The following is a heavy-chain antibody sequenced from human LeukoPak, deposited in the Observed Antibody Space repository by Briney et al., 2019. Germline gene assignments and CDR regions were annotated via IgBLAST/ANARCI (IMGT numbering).Heavy chain of an antibody. V-gene: IGHV1-46*01. Sequence: GASVKVSCKASGYTFTSYYMHWVRQAPGQGLEWMGIINPSGGSTSYAQKFQGRVTMTRDTSTSTVYMELSSLRSEDTAVYYCAGDVGGGPHYDILTGMRDWGQGTLVTVSS. CDR1: GYTFTSYY. CDR3: AGDVGGGPHYDILTGMRD. J-gene: IGHJ4*02. D-gene: IGHD3-9*01. CDR2: INPSGGST.